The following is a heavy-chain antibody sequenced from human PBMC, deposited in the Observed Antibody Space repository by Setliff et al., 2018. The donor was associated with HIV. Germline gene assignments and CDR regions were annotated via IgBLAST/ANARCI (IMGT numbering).Heavy chain of an antibody. D-gene: IGHD3-10*01. CDR1: GGTFNNYA. CDR3: ATVFYYDSESFSLDY. CDR2: IIPLFGTS. J-gene: IGHJ4*02. Sequence: SVKVLCKASGGTFNNYAISWVRQAPGQGLEWVGGIIPLFGTSNYALKFQGRVTITANESTNTAHMELSSLRSVDTAMYYCATVFYYDSESFSLDYWGQGMLVTVSS. V-gene: IGHV1-69*13.